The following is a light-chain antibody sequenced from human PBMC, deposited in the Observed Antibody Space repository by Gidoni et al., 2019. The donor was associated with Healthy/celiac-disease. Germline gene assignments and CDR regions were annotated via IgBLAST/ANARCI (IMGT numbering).Light chain of an antibody. CDR1: KSLLHSNGYNY. Sequence: DIVMTQSPLSLPVTPGEPASISCRSSKSLLHSNGYNYLDWYLQKPGQSPQLLIYLGSNRASGVPDRFSGSGSGTDFTLKISRVEAEDVGVYYCMQALQTPRTFXQXTKVEIK. CDR2: LGS. V-gene: IGKV2-28*01. J-gene: IGKJ1*01. CDR3: MQALQTPRT.